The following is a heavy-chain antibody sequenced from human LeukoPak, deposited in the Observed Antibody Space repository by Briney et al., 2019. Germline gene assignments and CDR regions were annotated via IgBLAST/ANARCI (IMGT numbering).Heavy chain of an antibody. CDR2: IVVGSGNT. CDR1: GFTFTSSA. V-gene: IGHV1-58*02. D-gene: IGHD3-22*01. CDR3: AAAGYYYDSSGYPNDAFDI. J-gene: IGHJ3*02. Sequence: SVKVSCKASGFTFTSSAMQWVRQARGQRLEWIGWIVVGSGNTNYAQKFQEGVTITRDMSTSTAYMELSSLRSEDTAVYYCAAAGYYYDSSGYPNDAFDIWGQGTMVTVSS.